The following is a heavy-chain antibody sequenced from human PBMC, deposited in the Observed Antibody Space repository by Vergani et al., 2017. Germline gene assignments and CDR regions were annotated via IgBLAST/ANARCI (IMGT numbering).Heavy chain of an antibody. Sequence: QVQLQESGPGLVKPSGTLSLTCAVSGGSISSSNWWSWVRPPPGKGLEWIGEIYHSGSTNYNPSLKSRVTISVDKSKNQFSLKLSSVTAADTAVYYCARDPAPRGYSYGYHFDYWGQGTLVTVSS. CDR1: GGSISSSNW. J-gene: IGHJ4*02. CDR3: ARDPAPRGYSYGYHFDY. V-gene: IGHV4-4*02. CDR2: IYHSGST. D-gene: IGHD5-18*01.